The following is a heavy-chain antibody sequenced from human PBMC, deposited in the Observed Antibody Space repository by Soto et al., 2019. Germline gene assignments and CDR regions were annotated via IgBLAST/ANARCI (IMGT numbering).Heavy chain of an antibody. J-gene: IGHJ3*02. D-gene: IGHD3-10*01. CDR1: GFTFSSYD. CDR2: ISSGGGTI. Sequence: GGSLRLSCAASGFTFSSYDMNWVRQAPGKGLEWLSYISSGGGTISYADSVEGRFSISRDNARNSLYLQMNSLRAEDTAVYYCARTQPKLDAFDIWGQGTMVTV. V-gene: IGHV3-48*01. CDR3: ARTQPKLDAFDI.